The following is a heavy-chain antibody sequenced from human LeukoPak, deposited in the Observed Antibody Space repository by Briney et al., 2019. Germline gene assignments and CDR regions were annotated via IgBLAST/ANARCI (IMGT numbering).Heavy chain of an antibody. D-gene: IGHD3-3*02. J-gene: IGHJ4*02. CDR2: IHNDGST. CDR1: GFIVSNTY. Sequence: GGSLRLSCAASGFIVSNTYMTWVRQAPGKGLEWVSVIHNDGSTYYADSVKRRFTISRDNSKNMLFLRMNSLRVEDTAVYFCASLARDYWGQGTLVSVSS. CDR3: ASLARDY. V-gene: IGHV3-53*01.